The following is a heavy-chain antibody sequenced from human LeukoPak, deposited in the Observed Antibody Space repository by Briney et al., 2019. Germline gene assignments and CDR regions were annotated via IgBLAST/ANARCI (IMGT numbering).Heavy chain of an antibody. CDR3: ARDRSSSRDLDY. CDR2: ISSSSGSYI. Sequence: PGGSLRLSCAASGFTFSSYSMNWVRQAPGKGLEWVSCISSSSGSYIYYADSVKGRFTISRDNAKNSLYLQMYSLRAEDTAVYYCARDRSSSRDLDYWGQGTLVTVSS. D-gene: IGHD6-13*01. CDR1: GFTFSSYS. V-gene: IGHV3-21*01. J-gene: IGHJ4*02.